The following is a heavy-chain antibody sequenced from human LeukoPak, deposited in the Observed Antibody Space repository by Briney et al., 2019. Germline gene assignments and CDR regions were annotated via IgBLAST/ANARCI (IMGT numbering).Heavy chain of an antibody. CDR3: ARYDILTGYYYYYYYYYMDV. V-gene: IGHV3-74*01. CDR1: GFTFSSYW. D-gene: IGHD3-9*01. Sequence: GGSLRLSCAASGFTFSSYWMHWVRQAPGKGLVWVSRINSDGSSTSYADSVKGRFTISRDNAKNSLYLQINSLRAEDTAVYYCARYDILTGYYYYYYYYYMDVWGKGTTVTVSS. CDR2: INSDGSST. J-gene: IGHJ6*03.